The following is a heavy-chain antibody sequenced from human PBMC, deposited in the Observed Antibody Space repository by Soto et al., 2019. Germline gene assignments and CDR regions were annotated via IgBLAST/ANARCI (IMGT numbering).Heavy chain of an antibody. V-gene: IGHV1-18*01. J-gene: IGHJ4*02. CDR1: GYTFTSYG. CDR3: ARDRPYVAAAGYSDY. D-gene: IGHD6-13*01. Sequence: ASVKVSCXASGYTFTSYGISWVRQAPGQGLEWMGWISAYNGNTNYAQKLQGRVTMTTDASTSTAYMELRGLRSDDTAVYYCARDRPYVAAAGYSDYWGQGTLVTVSS. CDR2: ISAYNGNT.